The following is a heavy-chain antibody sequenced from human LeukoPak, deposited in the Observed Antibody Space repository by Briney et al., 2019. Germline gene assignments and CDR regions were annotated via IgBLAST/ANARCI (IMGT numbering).Heavy chain of an antibody. Sequence: GGSLRLSCAASGFTFSSYWMSWVRQAPGKGLEWVANIKEDGSEKYYVDSVKGRFTISRDNAKNSAYLQMNSLRAEDTAVYYCAREGDYYCSGGTCYDYWGQGTLVTVSS. CDR3: AREGDYYCSGGTCYDY. CDR1: GFTFSSYW. V-gene: IGHV3-7*01. D-gene: IGHD2-15*01. CDR2: IKEDGSEK. J-gene: IGHJ4*02.